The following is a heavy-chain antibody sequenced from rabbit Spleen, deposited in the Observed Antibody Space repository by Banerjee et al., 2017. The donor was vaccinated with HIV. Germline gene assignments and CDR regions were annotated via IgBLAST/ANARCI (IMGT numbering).Heavy chain of an antibody. Sequence: QSLEESGGDLVKPGASLTLTCTASGFSFSVNYWICWVRQAPGKGLEWIGCIVTGSSDNTYYASWAKGRFTISKSSSTTVTLQMTSLTAADTATYFCARNAYAGYAGSGFFDLWGQGTLVTVS. CDR1: GFSFSVNYW. D-gene: IGHD8-1*01. CDR2: IVTGSSDNT. CDR3: ARNAYAGYAGSGFFDL. V-gene: IGHV1S40*01. J-gene: IGHJ4*01.